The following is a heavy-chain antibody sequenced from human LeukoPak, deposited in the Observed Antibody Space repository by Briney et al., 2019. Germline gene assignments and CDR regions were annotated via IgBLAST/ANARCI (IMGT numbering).Heavy chain of an antibody. CDR3: ARDSAILGIFFDS. CDR2: INTYNGDT. CDR1: GYTFDDYA. Sequence: ASVKVSCKASGYTFDDYAISWVRQAPGQGLEWMGWINTYNGDTITAQKFKGRVTLTTDTSTTTASMELRSLRSDDTAFYYCARDSAILGIFFDSWGQGTLVTVSS. V-gene: IGHV1-18*01. D-gene: IGHD2/OR15-2a*01. J-gene: IGHJ4*02.